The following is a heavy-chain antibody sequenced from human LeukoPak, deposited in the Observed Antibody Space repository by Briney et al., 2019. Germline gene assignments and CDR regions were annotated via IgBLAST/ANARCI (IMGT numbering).Heavy chain of an antibody. V-gene: IGHV3-30*18. CDR1: GFTFSSYG. CDR3: AKDWEQLDY. CDR2: ISYDGSNK. J-gene: IGHJ4*02. Sequence: GRSLRLSCAASGFTFSSYGMHWVRQAPGKGLEWVAVISYDGSNKYYADSVKGRFTISRDNSKNTLYLQMNSLRAEDTAVYYCAKDWEQLDYWGREPWSPSPQ. D-gene: IGHD1-26*01.